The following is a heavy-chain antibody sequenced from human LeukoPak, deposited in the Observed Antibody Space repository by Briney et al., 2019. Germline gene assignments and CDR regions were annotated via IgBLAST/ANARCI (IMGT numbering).Heavy chain of an antibody. V-gene: IGHV4-34*08. J-gene: IGHJ6*02. Sequence: LRLSCAASGFTFSSYAISWIRQPPGKGLEWIGEINHSGSTNYNPSLKSRVTISVDTSKNQFSLKLSSVTAADTAVYYCASERLYYYYGMDVWGQGTTVTVSS. CDR1: GFTFSSYA. CDR3: ASERLYYYYGMDV. CDR2: INHSGST.